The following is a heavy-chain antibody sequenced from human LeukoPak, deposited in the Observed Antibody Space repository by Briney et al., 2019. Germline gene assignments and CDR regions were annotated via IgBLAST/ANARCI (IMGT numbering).Heavy chain of an antibody. D-gene: IGHD3-10*01. CDR3: ARDGKGRNRIGYYFDY. J-gene: IGHJ4*02. CDR2: ISSSSSNI. Sequence: PGGSLRLSCAASGFIFSNYNMNWVRQAPGKGLEWSSSISSSSSNIYYADSVKGRFTISRDNAKNSLYLEMNSLRAEDTAVYYCARDGKGRNRIGYYFDYWGQGTLVTVSS. CDR1: GFIFSNYN. V-gene: IGHV3-21*01.